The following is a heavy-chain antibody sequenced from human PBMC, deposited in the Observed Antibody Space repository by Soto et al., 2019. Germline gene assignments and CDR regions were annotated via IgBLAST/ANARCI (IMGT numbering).Heavy chain of an antibody. CDR1: GFTFSSYG. CDR2: ISYDGSNK. D-gene: IGHD1-26*01. CDR3: AKDGGGWELLLDYYYGMDV. Sequence: PGGSLRLSCAASGFTFSSYGMHGVRQAPGKGLEWVAVISYDGSNKYYADSVKGRFTISRDNSKNTLYLQMNSLRAEDTAVYYCAKDGGGWELLLDYYYGMDVWGQGTTVTVSS. V-gene: IGHV3-30*18. J-gene: IGHJ6*02.